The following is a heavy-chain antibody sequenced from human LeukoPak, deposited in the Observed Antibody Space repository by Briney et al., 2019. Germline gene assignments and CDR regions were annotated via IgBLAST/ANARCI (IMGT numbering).Heavy chain of an antibody. CDR2: IYYSGST. CDR3: ARSGTVGAMPV. J-gene: IGHJ4*02. CDR1: GGSLSNYY. V-gene: IGHV4-59*08. Sequence: SETLSLTCTVSGGSLSNYYWSWIRLPPGKGLEWIGYIYYSGSTNYNPSLKSRVTISVDTSKNQFSLKLSSVTAADTAVYYCARSGTVGAMPVWGQGTLVTVSS. D-gene: IGHD1-26*01.